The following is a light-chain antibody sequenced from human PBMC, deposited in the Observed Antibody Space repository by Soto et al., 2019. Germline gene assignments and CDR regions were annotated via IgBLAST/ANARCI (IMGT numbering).Light chain of an antibody. J-gene: IGLJ1*01. Sequence: QSVLTQPPSASGTPGQRVSISCSGYSSSIGTNFVYWYQQLPGTAPKVLIHSNNQRPSGVPDRFSGSKSGTSPSLAISGLRSEDEADYYCAAWDDNLSTYVFGSGTKVTVL. CDR2: SNN. CDR1: SSSIGTNF. V-gene: IGLV1-47*02. CDR3: AAWDDNLSTYV.